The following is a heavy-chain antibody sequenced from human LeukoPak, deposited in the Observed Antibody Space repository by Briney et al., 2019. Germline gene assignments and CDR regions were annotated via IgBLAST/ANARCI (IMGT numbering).Heavy chain of an antibody. CDR1: GGSLSSYY. J-gene: IGHJ4*02. D-gene: IGHD4-17*01. Sequence: SETLSLTCTVSGGSLSSYYWSWLRQPPGKGLEWIGYIYYSGSTNYNPSLKSRVTISVDTSKNQFSLKLSSVTAADTAVYYCARDLGDYAFDYWGQGTLVTVSS. CDR3: ARDLGDYAFDY. V-gene: IGHV4-59*01. CDR2: IYYSGST.